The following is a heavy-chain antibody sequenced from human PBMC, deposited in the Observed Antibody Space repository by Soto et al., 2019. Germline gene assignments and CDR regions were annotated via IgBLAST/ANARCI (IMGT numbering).Heavy chain of an antibody. CDR1: GFTFTNHY. CDR3: ARDWATALDY. D-gene: IGHD5-12*01. J-gene: IGHJ4*01. V-gene: IGHV3-72*01. Sequence: GSLRLSCAASGFTFTNHYMDWVRQAPGKGLEWVGRITNHPNSYRIDYAASVKGRFAISRDDSKNSVYLQMNSLKTEDTAVYYCARDWATALDYWGQGTLVTVSS. CDR2: ITNHPNSYRI.